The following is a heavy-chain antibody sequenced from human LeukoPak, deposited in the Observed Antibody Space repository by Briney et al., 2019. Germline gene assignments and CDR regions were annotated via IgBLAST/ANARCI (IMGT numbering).Heavy chain of an antibody. Sequence: PSETLSLTCTVSGGSISSSSSYWGWIRQPPGKGLEWIGSIYYSGSTYYNPSLKSRVTISVDTSKNQFSLKLSSVTAADTAVYYCARARAAAGINWFDPWGQGTLVTVSS. J-gene: IGHJ5*02. CDR3: ARARAAAGINWFDP. V-gene: IGHV4-39*01. CDR2: IYYSGST. CDR1: GGSISSSSSY. D-gene: IGHD6-13*01.